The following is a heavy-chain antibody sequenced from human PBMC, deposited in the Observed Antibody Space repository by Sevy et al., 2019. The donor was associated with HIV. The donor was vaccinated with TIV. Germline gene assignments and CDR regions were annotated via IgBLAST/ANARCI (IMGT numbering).Heavy chain of an antibody. CDR2: IYSVGGT. J-gene: IGHJ4*02. D-gene: IGHD3-10*01. V-gene: IGHV3-53*01. Sequence: GGSLRLSCAASGFSVTSNYITWVRQVPGKGLEWVSIIYSVGGTYYADTVKGRFSISRDTSKNTIYLQMNSLRAEDTAVYYCARSYRGVKACYFDNWGQGTPVTVSS. CDR3: ARSYRGVKACYFDN. CDR1: GFSVTSNY.